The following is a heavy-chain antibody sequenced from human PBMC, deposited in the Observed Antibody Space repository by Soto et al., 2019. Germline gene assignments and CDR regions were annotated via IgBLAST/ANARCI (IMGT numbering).Heavy chain of an antibody. D-gene: IGHD3-16*02. J-gene: IGHJ3*01. V-gene: IGHV3-23*01. CDR2: ISDSGDRT. CDR3: AKDRGIIVKAGDAFDV. CDR1: GFTLSMSA. Sequence: VGSLRLSCASSGFTLSMSAVNWVRQAPGKGLEWVSYISDSGDRTYYADSVKGRFTISRDMSKNTVSLQMDSLRAEDTAVYYCAKDRGIIVKAGDAFDVWGQGTKVTVSS.